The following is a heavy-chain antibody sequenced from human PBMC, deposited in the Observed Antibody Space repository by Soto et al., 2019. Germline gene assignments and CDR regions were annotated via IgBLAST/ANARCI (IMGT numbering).Heavy chain of an antibody. J-gene: IGHJ4*02. D-gene: IGHD3-22*01. CDR1: GGSISSGGYY. CDR3: ARVARDDYDSSGAGDFDY. CDR2: VYYSGRT. Sequence: QVQLQESGPGLVKPSQTLSLTCTVSGGSISSGGYYWSWIRQHPGKGLEWIGYVYYSGRTYYNPYRKSRVSISVDTSKNQVSLKLRYVNAADTAVYDWARVARDDYDSSGAGDFDYWGQGTLVTVSS. V-gene: IGHV4-31*03.